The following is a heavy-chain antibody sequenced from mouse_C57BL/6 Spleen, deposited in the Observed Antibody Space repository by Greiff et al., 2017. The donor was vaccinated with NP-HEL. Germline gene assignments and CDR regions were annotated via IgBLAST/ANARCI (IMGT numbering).Heavy chain of an antibody. CDR3: ASDYWDVRYFDY. Sequence: VQLQQSGAELVRPGSSVKLSCKASGYTFTSYWTHWVKQRPLQGLDWIGNIDPSDSETHYNQKFKDKATLTVDNSSSTAYMQLSSLTSEDSAVYDCASDYWDVRYFDYWGLGTTLTVSS. CDR2: IDPSDSET. V-gene: IGHV1-52*01. J-gene: IGHJ2*01. D-gene: IGHD4-1*01. CDR1: GYTFTSYW.